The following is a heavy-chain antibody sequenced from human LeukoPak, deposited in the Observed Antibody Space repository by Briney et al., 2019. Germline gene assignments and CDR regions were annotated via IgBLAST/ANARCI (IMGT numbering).Heavy chain of an antibody. V-gene: IGHV4-59*01. Sequence: PETLSLTCTVSGGSISSYYWSWIRQPPGKGLEWIGYIHDSGSTNYNPSLKSRVTISVDTSKNRFSLKLSSVTAADTAVYYCARDRREQYCSGGSCYSALGFFDYWGQGTLVTVSS. J-gene: IGHJ4*02. CDR2: IHDSGST. CDR3: ARDRREQYCSGGSCYSALGFFDY. CDR1: GGSISSYY. D-gene: IGHD2-15*01.